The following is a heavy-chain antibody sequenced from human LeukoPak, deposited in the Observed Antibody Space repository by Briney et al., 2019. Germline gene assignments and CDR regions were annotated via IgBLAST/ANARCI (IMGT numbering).Heavy chain of an antibody. Sequence: SETLSLTCTVSGGSISSYYWSWIRQHPGKGLEWIGYIYYSGSTYYNPSLKSRVTISVDTSKNQFSLKLSSVTAADTAVYYCAREARERRDPDYWGQGTLVTVSS. CDR3: AREARERRDPDY. CDR1: GGSISSYY. J-gene: IGHJ4*02. V-gene: IGHV4-59*06. D-gene: IGHD1-1*01. CDR2: IYYSGST.